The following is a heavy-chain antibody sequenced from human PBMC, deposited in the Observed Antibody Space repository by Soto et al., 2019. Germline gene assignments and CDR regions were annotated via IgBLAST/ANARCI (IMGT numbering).Heavy chain of an antibody. D-gene: IGHD6-19*01. Sequence: QVQLVQSGAEVKTPGASVKVSCKASGYTFTDYDINWVRQAPGQGLEWVGRMNPSSGKTDYAQNFQARVTITRDTSKSTAYLELSNLGYEDTAVFYCSTWGRDGWYTGFFWGQGTLVTVAS. V-gene: IGHV1-8*01. CDR3: STWGRDGWYTGFF. J-gene: IGHJ4*02. CDR1: GYTFTDYD. CDR2: MNPSSGKT.